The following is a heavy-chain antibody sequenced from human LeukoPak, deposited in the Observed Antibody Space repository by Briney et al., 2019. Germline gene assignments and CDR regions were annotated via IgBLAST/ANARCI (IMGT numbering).Heavy chain of an antibody. Sequence: GGSLRLSCAASGFTFSSYGMHWVRQAPGKGLEWVAFIRYDGSNKYYADSVKGRFTISRDNSKNTLYLQMNSLRAEDTAVYYCAKDPGYSSCWRQNYYYYYYMDVWGKGTTVTVSS. CDR1: GFTFSSYG. CDR2: IRYDGSNK. D-gene: IGHD6-13*01. CDR3: AKDPGYSSCWRQNYYYYYYMDV. V-gene: IGHV3-30*02. J-gene: IGHJ6*03.